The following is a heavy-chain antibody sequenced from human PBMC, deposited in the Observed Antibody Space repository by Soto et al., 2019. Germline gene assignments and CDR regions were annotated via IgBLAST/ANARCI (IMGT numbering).Heavy chain of an antibody. CDR2: IFYSGST. CDR3: ARHPRHDYNYGGSGIFDY. Sequence: QLQLQESGPGLVKPSETLSLTCTVSGGSISSRSYWWAWIRQPPGKGLEWIGEIFYSGSTYYDPSRKPPDAISGHTSKNQFSVKLNSATAADTAVYYCARHPRHDYNYGGSGIFDYWGQGTLVTVSS. J-gene: IGHJ4*02. CDR1: GGSISSRSYW. D-gene: IGHD3-10*01. V-gene: IGHV4-39*01.